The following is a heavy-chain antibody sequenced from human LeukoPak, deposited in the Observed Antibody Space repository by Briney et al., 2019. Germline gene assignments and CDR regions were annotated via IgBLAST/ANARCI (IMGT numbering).Heavy chain of an antibody. CDR3: TTELLYYYDSSGSDY. CDR2: IKSKADGGTT. Sequence: PGGSLRLSCAASGFTFSNAWMSWVRQAPGKGLEWVVRIKSKADGGTTDYAAPVKGRFTISRDESKNTLYLQMNSLKTEDTAVYYCTTELLYYYDSSGSDYWGQGTLVTVSS. V-gene: IGHV3-15*01. D-gene: IGHD3-22*01. CDR1: GFTFSNAW. J-gene: IGHJ4*02.